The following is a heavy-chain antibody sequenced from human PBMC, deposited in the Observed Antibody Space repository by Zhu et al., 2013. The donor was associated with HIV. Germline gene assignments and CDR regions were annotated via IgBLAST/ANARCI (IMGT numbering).Heavy chain of an antibody. D-gene: IGHD2-15*01. CDR3: ARILIPLGSVDY. J-gene: IGHJ4*02. CDR2: ISPNSGGT. CDR1: GYTFTSYG. Sequence: QVQLVQSGAEVKKPGASVKVSCKASGYTFTSYGISWVRQAPGQGLEWMGWISPNSGGTNYAQKFQGRVTMTRDTSINTAYMELYRLRSDDTAVYYCARILIPLGSVDYWGQGTLVTVSS. V-gene: IGHV1-2*02.